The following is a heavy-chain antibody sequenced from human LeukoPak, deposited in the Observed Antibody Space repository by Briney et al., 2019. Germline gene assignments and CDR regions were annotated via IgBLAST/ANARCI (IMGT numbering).Heavy chain of an antibody. CDR3: ARVRVLWFGELPNNWFDP. V-gene: IGHV4-34*01. D-gene: IGHD3-10*01. CDR1: GGSFSGYY. J-gene: IGHJ5*02. CDR2: INHSGST. Sequence: PSETLSLTCAVYGGSFSGYYWSWIRQPPGKGLEWIGEINHSGSTNYNPSLKSRVTISVDTSKNQFSLKLSSVTAADTAVYYCARVRVLWFGELPNNWFDPWGQGTLVTVSS.